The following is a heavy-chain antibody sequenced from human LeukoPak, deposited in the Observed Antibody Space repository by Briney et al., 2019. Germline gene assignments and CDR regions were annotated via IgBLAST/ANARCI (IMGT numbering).Heavy chain of an antibody. V-gene: IGHV3-49*03. CDR2: IRSKAYGGTT. J-gene: IGHJ5*02. D-gene: IGHD6-19*01. Sequence: GGSLRLSCTASGFTFGDYAMSWFRQAPGKGLEWVGFIRSKAYGGTTEYAASVKGRFTISRDDSKSIAYLQMNSLRAEDTAVYYCARVAVPSTWWFDPWGQGTQVTVSS. CDR3: ARVAVPSTWWFDP. CDR1: GFTFGDYA.